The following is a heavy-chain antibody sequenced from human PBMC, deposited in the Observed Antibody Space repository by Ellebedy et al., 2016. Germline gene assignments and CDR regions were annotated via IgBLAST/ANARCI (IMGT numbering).Heavy chain of an antibody. D-gene: IGHD6-13*01. J-gene: IGHJ5*02. V-gene: IGHV1-2*02. CDR2: INPHSGGT. CDR1: GYTFTAYY. CDR3: TRFSSTWYWFDP. Sequence: ASVKVSCXVSGYTFTAYYIHWVRQAPGQGLEWMGWINPHSGGTNFAQKFQGRVTMTRDTSISTAYMELSKLRSDDTAVYYCTRFSSTWYWFDPWGQGTLVTVS.